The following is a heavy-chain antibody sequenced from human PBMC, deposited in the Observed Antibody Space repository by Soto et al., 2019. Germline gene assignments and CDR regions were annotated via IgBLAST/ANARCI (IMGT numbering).Heavy chain of an antibody. Sequence: QVQLQESGPGLVKPSQTLSLTCTVSGGSISSGGYYWSWIRQHPGKGLEWFGYIYYSGSTYYNPSLESLVTMSVATSENQFSLELRSVTAADTAVYYCARGRYFDYWGQGTLVTVSS. CDR1: GGSISSGGYY. CDR3: ARGRYFDY. V-gene: IGHV4-31*01. CDR2: IYYSGST. J-gene: IGHJ4*02.